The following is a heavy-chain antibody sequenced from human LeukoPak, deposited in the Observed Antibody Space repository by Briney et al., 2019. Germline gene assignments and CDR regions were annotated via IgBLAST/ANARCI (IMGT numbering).Heavy chain of an antibody. V-gene: IGHV1-2*02. D-gene: IGHD3-22*01. CDR2: INPNSGGT. CDR3: ARVSGYSHYYDSSEF. CDR1: GYTFTGYY. Sequence: ALVKVSFKASGYTFTGYYMHWVRQAPGQGLEWMGWINPNSGGTNYAQKFQGRDTMTRDTSISTAYMELSRLRSGDTAVYYCARVSGYSHYYDSSEFWGQETLVTVSS. J-gene: IGHJ4*02.